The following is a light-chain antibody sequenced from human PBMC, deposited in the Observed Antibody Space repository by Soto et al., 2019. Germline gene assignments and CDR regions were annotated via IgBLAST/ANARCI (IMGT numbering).Light chain of an antibody. J-gene: IGLJ1*01. CDR2: TNN. CDR1: SSNIGSNT. Sequence: QSVLTQPPSASGTPGQRVTISCSGGSSNIGSNTVNWYQQLPGTAPKLLIYTNNQRPSGVPDRFSGSKSGTSASLAISGVQSEDEADYYCATWDDSFNGWVFGTGTKSPS. V-gene: IGLV1-44*01. CDR3: ATWDDSFNGWV.